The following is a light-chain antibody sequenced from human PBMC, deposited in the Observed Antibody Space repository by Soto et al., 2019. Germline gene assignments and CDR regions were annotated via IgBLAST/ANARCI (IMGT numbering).Light chain of an antibody. CDR1: SSDFVNYKF. V-gene: IGLV2-14*01. Sequence: QSALTQPASVSGSPGQSITISCTGTSSDFVNYKFVSWFQQHPGKVPKLLIYEVSDRPSGVSNRFSGSKSGNTASLTISGLQAEDEADYYCTSYTSSSTWVFGGGTKLTVL. J-gene: IGLJ3*02. CDR2: EVS. CDR3: TSYTSSSTWV.